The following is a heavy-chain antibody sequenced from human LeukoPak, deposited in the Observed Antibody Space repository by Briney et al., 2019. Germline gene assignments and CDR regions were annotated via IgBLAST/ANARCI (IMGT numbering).Heavy chain of an antibody. CDR3: ATMPLSFGSGTYYYYFDY. D-gene: IGHD3-10*01. Sequence: ASVKVSCKASGYTFTGYYMHWVRQAPGQGLEWMGWINPNSGGTNYAQKFQGRVTMTRDTSINTAYMELSSLRSEDTAVYYCATMPLSFGSGTYYYYFDYWGQGTLVTVSS. CDR1: GYTFTGYY. CDR2: INPNSGGT. J-gene: IGHJ4*02. V-gene: IGHV1-2*02.